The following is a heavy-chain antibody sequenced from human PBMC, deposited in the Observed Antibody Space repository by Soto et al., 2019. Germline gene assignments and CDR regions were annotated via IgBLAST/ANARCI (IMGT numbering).Heavy chain of an antibody. CDR2: IYYSGST. D-gene: IGHD6-19*01. V-gene: IGHV4-39*01. J-gene: IGHJ5*02. CDR3: ARHHRGAVAGPGGWFDP. Sequence: PSETLSLTCTVSGGSISSGSYYWGWIRQPPGKGLEWIGSIYYSGSTYYNPPLKSRVTISVDTSKNQFSLKLSSVTAADTAVYYCARHHRGAVAGPGGWFDPWGQGTLVTVSS. CDR1: GGSISSGSYY.